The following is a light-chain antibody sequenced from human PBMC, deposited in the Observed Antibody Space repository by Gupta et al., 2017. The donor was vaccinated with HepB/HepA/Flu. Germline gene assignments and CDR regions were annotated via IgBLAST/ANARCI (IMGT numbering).Light chain of an antibody. Sequence: DIQLTQSPSFLSASVGDRVTITCRASQGIRSYLAWYQQKPGKAPKLLIYAASTLQSGVPSRFSGRGSATEFTLTIISRLPQDYTSYFCQQLNVYPPTFGGGTKVEMK. V-gene: IGKV1-9*01. J-gene: IGKJ4*01. CDR1: QGIRSY. CDR2: AAS. CDR3: QQLNVYPPT.